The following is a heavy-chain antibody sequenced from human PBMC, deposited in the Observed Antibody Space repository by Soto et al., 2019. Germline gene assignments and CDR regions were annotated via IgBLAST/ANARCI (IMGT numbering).Heavy chain of an antibody. V-gene: IGHV4-38-2*02. J-gene: IGHJ5*02. CDR2: VSHSGTS. CDR3: ARASAGHSGWGHWSDP. CDR1: GYSISSGYY. Sequence: SETLSLTCTVSGYSISSGYYWSWIRQTPGKGLEWIGSVSHSGTSFYNPSLRSRVTISMDTSNNHFSLKLNSLTAADTAVYYCARASAGHSGWGHWSDPWSEGTLVS. D-gene: IGHD2-21*02.